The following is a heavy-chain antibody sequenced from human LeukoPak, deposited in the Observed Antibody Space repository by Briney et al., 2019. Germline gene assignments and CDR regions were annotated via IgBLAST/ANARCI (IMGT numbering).Heavy chain of an antibody. CDR3: VSPRGFSYGYFDY. V-gene: IGHV4-39*01. CDR2: IYYSKNT. J-gene: IGHJ4*02. CDR1: GGSISSSSAY. D-gene: IGHD5-18*01. Sequence: PSETLSLTCTVTGGSISSSSAYWGWIREPPGKGLEWIGSIYYSKNTYYNPSLKSRVTISADTSKNQFSLTLGSVSATDTAVYYCVSPRGFSYGYFDYWGQGTLVTVSS.